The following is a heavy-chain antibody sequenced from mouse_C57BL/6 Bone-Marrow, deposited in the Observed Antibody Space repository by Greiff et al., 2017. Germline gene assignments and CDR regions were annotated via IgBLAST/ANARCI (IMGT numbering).Heavy chain of an antibody. CDR3: TRTPFTH. V-gene: IGHV6-6*01. J-gene: IGHJ2*01. Sequence: KLVESGGGLVQPGGSLKLSCAASGFTFSDAWMDWVRQSPEKGLEWVAEIRNKANHHATYYAESVKGRFTISRDDSKSSVYLQMHSLRAEDTGIYYCTRTPFTHWGQGTTLTVSS. D-gene: IGHD1-1*01. CDR2: IRNKANHHAT. CDR1: GFTFSDAW.